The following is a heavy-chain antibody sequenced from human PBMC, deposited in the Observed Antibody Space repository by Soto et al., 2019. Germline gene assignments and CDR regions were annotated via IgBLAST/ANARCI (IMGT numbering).Heavy chain of an antibody. CDR3: ARHLAGGNYYYYMDV. Sequence: SETLSLTCAVYGGSFSGYYWSWIRQPPGKGLEWIGYIYYSGSTNYNPSLKSRVTISVDTSKNQFSLKLSSVTAADTAVYYCARHLAGGNYYYYMDVWGKGTTVTVSS. V-gene: IGHV4-59*08. CDR2: IYYSGST. J-gene: IGHJ6*03. CDR1: GGSFSGYY. D-gene: IGHD3-16*01.